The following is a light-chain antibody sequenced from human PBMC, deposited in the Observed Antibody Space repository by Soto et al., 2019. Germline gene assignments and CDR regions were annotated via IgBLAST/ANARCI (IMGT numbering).Light chain of an antibody. V-gene: IGLV1-44*01. CDR2: STN. Sequence: QSVLTQPPSASGTPGQRITISCSGSSSNIGSKTVNWYQQVPGTAPKLLIYSTNQRPSGVPGRFSGSKSGTSASLAISGLQSDDEADYYCAAWDDDLNGFVVFGGGTKVTVL. J-gene: IGLJ2*01. CDR1: SSNIGSKT. CDR3: AAWDDDLNGFVV.